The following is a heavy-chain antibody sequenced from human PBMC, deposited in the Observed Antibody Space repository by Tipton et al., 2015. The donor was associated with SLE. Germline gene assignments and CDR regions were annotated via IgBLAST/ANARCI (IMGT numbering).Heavy chain of an antibody. D-gene: IGHD1-14*01. CDR1: GGSISSHY. Sequence: TLSLTCTVSGGSISSHYWSWIRQPPGKGLEWIGYIYTSGSTNYNPSLKSRVTISVDTSKNQFSPKLSSVTAADTAVYYCARGGRRAFDIWGQGTMVTVSS. J-gene: IGHJ3*02. CDR2: IYTSGST. CDR3: ARGGRRAFDI. V-gene: IGHV4-4*08.